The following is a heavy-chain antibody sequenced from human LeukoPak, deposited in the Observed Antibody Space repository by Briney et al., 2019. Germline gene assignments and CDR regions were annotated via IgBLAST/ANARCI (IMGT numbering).Heavy chain of an antibody. CDR3: ATDNHRQPIAAAGHLYYYYGMDV. CDR2: FDPEAGET. CDR1: GYTLTELS. J-gene: IGHJ6*02. V-gene: IGHV1-24*01. D-gene: IGHD6-13*01. Sequence: GASVKVSCKVSGYTLTELSMHWVRQAPGKGLEWMGGFDPEAGETIYAQKFQGRVTMTEDTSTDTAYMELSSLRSEDTAVYYCATDNHRQPIAAAGHLYYYYGMDVWGQGTTVTVSS.